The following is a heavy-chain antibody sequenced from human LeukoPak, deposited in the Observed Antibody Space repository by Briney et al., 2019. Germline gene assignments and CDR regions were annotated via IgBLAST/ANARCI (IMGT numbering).Heavy chain of an antibody. V-gene: IGHV1-69*04. CDR2: IIPILGIA. CDR3: ARDRLPAYYYDSSGYSGY. CDR1: GGTFSSYA. Sequence: GASVKVSCKASGGTFSSYAISWVQQAPGQGLEWMGRIIPILGIANYAQKFQGRVTITADKSTSTAYMELSSLRSEDTAVYYCARDRLPAYYYDSSGYSGYWGQGTLVTVSS. J-gene: IGHJ4*02. D-gene: IGHD3-22*01.